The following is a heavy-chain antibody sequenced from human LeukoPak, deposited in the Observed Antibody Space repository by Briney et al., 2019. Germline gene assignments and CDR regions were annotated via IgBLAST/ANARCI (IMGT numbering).Heavy chain of an antibody. CDR3: AREVRYSSSWYPERSSIFDY. Sequence: GGSLRLSCAASGFTFSSYSMNWVRQAPGKGLEWVSYISSSSSTIYYADSVKGRFTISRDNAKNSLYLQMNSLRAEDTAVYYCAREVRYSSSWYPERSSIFDYWGQGTLVTVSS. CDR1: GFTFSSYS. J-gene: IGHJ4*02. V-gene: IGHV3-48*01. D-gene: IGHD6-13*01. CDR2: ISSSSSTI.